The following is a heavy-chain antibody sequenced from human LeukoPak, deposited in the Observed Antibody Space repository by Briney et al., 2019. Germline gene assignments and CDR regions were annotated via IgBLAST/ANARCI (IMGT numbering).Heavy chain of an antibody. CDR1: GGTFSSYA. V-gene: IGHV1-69*04. J-gene: IGHJ5*02. CDR2: IIPILGIA. D-gene: IGHD3-9*01. Sequence: SVKVSCKASGGTFSSYAISWVRQAPGQGLEWMGRIIPILGIANYAQKFQGRVTITADKSTSTAYMELSSLRSEDTAVYYCAREGPLYYDILTGYSWFDPWGQGTLVTVSS. CDR3: AREGPLYYDILTGYSWFDP.